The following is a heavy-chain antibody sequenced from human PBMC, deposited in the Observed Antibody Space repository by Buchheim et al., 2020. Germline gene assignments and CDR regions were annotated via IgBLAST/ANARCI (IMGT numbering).Heavy chain of an antibody. D-gene: IGHD4-17*01. V-gene: IGHV3-23*01. CDR3: ARVVGSTVTPIDY. J-gene: IGHJ4*02. CDR1: GFTFSSYV. Sequence: EVQLLESGGGLVQPGGSLRLSCAASGFTFSSYVMTWVRQAPGKGLEWVSTISGGGATTYYADSVKGRFTISRANSKNTLYVQMSSLRADDTAVYYCARVVGSTVTPIDYWGQGTL. CDR2: ISGGGATT.